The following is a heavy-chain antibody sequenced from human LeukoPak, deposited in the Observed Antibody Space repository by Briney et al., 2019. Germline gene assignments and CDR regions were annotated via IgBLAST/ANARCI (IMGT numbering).Heavy chain of an antibody. D-gene: IGHD6-19*01. Sequence: GSSLKISCKGSGYSFTRYWISWVRQMPGKGLEWMGRIDPSDSNTVYSPSFQGHVTISADKSINTAYLQWSSLKASDTAMYYCARHALGGSGWYYFDYWGQGTVVTVSS. CDR3: ARHALGGSGWYYFDY. CDR1: GYSFTRYW. CDR2: IDPSDSNT. J-gene: IGHJ4*02. V-gene: IGHV5-10-1*01.